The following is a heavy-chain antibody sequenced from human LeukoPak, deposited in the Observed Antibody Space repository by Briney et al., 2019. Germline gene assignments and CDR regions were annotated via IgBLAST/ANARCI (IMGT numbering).Heavy chain of an antibody. CDR2: ISSSSSTI. J-gene: IGHJ3*02. D-gene: IGHD3-10*01. CDR1: GFTFSSYS. Sequence: PGGSLRLSCAASGFTFSSYSMNWVRQAPGKGLEWVSYISSSSSTIYYADSVKGRFTISRDNAKNSLYLQMNSLRAEDTAVYYCARESGSITYIWGQGTMVTVSS. V-gene: IGHV3-48*01. CDR3: ARESGSITYI.